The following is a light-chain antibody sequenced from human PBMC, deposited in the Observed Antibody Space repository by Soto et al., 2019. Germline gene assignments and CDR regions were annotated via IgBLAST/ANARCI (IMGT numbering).Light chain of an antibody. CDR2: CAS. J-gene: IGKJ4*02. CDR1: QSFXNF. V-gene: IGKV3-20*01. CDR3: QQYGSAPLT. Sequence: TQSLSTLSLAQRESATLSCWSSQSFXNFLGWYQQQLGQAPRILTDCASSRATGSPDRLSGSGSGTDFTLTISRLEAEDFAVYYCQQYGSAPLTFGGGTKVDIK.